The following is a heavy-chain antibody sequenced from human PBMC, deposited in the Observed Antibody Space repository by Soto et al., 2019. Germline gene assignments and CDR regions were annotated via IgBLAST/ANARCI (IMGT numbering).Heavy chain of an antibody. V-gene: IGHV4-59*08. CDR1: GGSITNYY. CDR3: ARHGFGSLHGLVDV. Sequence: QVQLQESGPGLVKPSETLSLTCTVSGGSITNYYCSWFRQPPGKGLEWIGYIQYSGYSAYNLSLKGGPAMSMETSKTKFSLTLGSVTATDTAGYYCARHGFGSLHGLVDVWGQGTTVIVSS. J-gene: IGHJ6*02. CDR2: IQYSGYS. D-gene: IGHD3-10*01.